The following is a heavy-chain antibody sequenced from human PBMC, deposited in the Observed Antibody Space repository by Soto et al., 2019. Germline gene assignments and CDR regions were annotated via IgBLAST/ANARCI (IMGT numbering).Heavy chain of an antibody. J-gene: IGHJ5*02. Sequence: SVKVSCKASGGTFSSYAISWVRQAPGQGLEWMGGIIPIFGTANYAQKFQGRVTITADESTSTAYMELSSLRSEDTAVYYCARDSGVATISPTEYNWFDPWGQGTLVTVSS. D-gene: IGHD5-12*01. V-gene: IGHV1-69*13. CDR1: GGTFSSYA. CDR2: IIPIFGTA. CDR3: ARDSGVATISPTEYNWFDP.